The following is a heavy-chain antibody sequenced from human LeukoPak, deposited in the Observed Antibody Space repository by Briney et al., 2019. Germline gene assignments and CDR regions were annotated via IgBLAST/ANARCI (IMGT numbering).Heavy chain of an antibody. CDR1: GYTFTSYG. CDR3: ASADSSGWYPPWFDP. V-gene: IGHV1-18*03. Sequence: ASVKVSCKASGYTFTSYGISWVRQAPGQGLEWIGWISAYNGNTNYAQKLQGRVTMTTDTSTSTAYMELRSLRSDDMAVYYCASADSSGWYPPWFDPWGQGTLVTVSS. J-gene: IGHJ5*02. D-gene: IGHD6-19*01. CDR2: ISAYNGNT.